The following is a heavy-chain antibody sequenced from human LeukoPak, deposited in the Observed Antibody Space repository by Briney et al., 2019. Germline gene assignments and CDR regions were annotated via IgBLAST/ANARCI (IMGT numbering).Heavy chain of an antibody. CDR1: GGSISSYY. J-gene: IGHJ4*02. CDR3: AREGRGVVATIHFDY. D-gene: IGHD5-12*01. CDR2: IYTSGST. Sequence: PSETLSLTCTVSGGSISSYYWSWIRQPAGKGLEWIGRIYTSGSTNYNPSLKSRVTMSVDTSKNQFSLKLSSVTAADTAVYYCAREGRGVVATIHFDYWGQGTLVTVSS. V-gene: IGHV4-4*07.